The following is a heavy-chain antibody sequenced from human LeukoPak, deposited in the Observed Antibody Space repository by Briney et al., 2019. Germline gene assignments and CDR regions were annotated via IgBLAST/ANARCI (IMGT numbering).Heavy chain of an antibody. CDR2: IYYSGST. D-gene: IGHD5-18*01. V-gene: IGHV4-59*01. Sequence: SETLSLTCTDSGGSISSYYWGWIRQPPGKGLEWIGYIYYSGSTNYNPSLKSRVTISVDTSKNQFSLKLSSVTAADTAVYYCASWKGYSYGLLNYWGQGTLVTVSS. CDR1: GGSISSYY. J-gene: IGHJ4*02. CDR3: ASWKGYSYGLLNY.